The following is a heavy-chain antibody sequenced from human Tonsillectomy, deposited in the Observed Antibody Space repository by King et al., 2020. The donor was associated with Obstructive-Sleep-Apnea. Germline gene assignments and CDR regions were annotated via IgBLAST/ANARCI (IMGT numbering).Heavy chain of an antibody. V-gene: IGHV3-30*15. CDR1: GFTFSSYA. CDR2: ISYDGSRK. Sequence: VQLVESRGGVVQPGRSLRLSCAASGFTFSSYAMHWVRQAPGKGLEWVAVISYDGSRKYYADSVKGRFTISRDNSKNTVYLQMSSLRAEDTAVYYCARDRNDYGDHWGQGTLVTVSS. CDR3: ARDRNDYGDH. J-gene: IGHJ4*02.